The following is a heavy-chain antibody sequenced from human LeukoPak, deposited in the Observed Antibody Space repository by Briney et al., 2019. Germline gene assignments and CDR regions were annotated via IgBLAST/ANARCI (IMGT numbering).Heavy chain of an antibody. J-gene: IGHJ4*02. CDR1: GFSRTTSGMG. CDR2: IYWNDDK. V-gene: IGHV2-5*01. Sequence: SGPTLFHPSQPLTLTCTFSGFSRTTSGMGVGWIRQPPGKTLEWLALIYWNDDKRYSPSLKSGLTITKDTSRNQVVLTMSNMDPVDTATYYCAHRSGAPDTAPVRWGQGTLVTVSS. D-gene: IGHD5-18*01. CDR3: AHRSGAPDTAPVR.